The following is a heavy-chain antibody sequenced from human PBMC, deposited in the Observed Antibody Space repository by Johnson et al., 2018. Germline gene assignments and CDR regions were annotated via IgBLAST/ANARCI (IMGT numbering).Heavy chain of an antibody. CDR1: GFTFSNSW. CDR3: ARSQAVQH. J-gene: IGHJ1*01. V-gene: IGHV3-74*01. CDR2: INSEGDST. Sequence: VQLQESGGGSVQPGGSLRLSCAASGFTFSNSWMHWVRQAPGQGLVWVSRINSEGDSTNYADSVKGRFTISRDNAKKTVYLQMNSLRADDTAVYYCARSQAVQHWGQGTLVTVSS.